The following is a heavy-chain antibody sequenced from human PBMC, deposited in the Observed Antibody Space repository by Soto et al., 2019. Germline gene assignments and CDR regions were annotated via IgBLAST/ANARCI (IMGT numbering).Heavy chain of an antibody. V-gene: IGHV4-39*01. CDR3: GKVLVGATGHTESDS. D-gene: IGHD2-15*01. CDR1: GGSIYRSGYY. J-gene: IGHJ4*02. CDR2: IDYNGVT. Sequence: SETLSLTCTVSGGSIYRSGYYWGWIRQPPGRGLEWIGNIDYNGVTYSNPSLKSRVTISRDTSKNQFSLKLTSVTAADTALYYCGKVLVGATGHTESDSWGPGTLVTVSS.